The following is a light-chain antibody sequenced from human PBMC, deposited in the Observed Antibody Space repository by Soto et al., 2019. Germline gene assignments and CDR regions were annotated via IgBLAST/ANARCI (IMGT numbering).Light chain of an antibody. CDR2: DAS. CDR1: QSVSSD. Sequence: EIVMTQSPSTLSLSPGERATISCRASQSVSSDLAWYQQKPGQAPRLLIYDASNSATGIPTRFSGSGSGTDFTLDITSLEPDDFAVYYGQQCSNWAWKFGQGTKVEIK. CDR3: QQCSNWAWK. V-gene: IGKV3-11*01. J-gene: IGKJ1*01.